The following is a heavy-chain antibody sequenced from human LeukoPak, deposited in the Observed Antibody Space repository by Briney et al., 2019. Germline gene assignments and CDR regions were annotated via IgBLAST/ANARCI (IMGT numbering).Heavy chain of an antibody. Sequence: SETLSLTCTVSGGSMNRSDYYWSWIRQHPGKDLEWIGYVYYTGSRYYNPSLKSRVTISIDTSKNQFSLKLSSLTAADTAVYYCARDVGRDGFNLRNWFDPWGQGTQVTVSS. CDR1: GGSMNRSDYY. CDR2: VYYTGSR. V-gene: IGHV4-31*03. D-gene: IGHD5-24*01. J-gene: IGHJ5*02. CDR3: ARDVGRDGFNLRNWFDP.